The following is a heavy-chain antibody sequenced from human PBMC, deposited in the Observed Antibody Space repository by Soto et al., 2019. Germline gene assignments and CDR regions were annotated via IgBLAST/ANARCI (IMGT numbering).Heavy chain of an antibody. CDR2: ISYDGRNK. J-gene: IGHJ5*02. Sequence: QVQLVESGGGVVQPGRSLRLSCAASGFTFSSYAMHWVRQAPGKGLEWVAVISYDGRNKYYADSVKGRFTISRDNSKYPLYLQMNSLRAEDTAVYYCARESCYCSGGSCLGWRFGPGGQGTLVTVSS. D-gene: IGHD2-15*01. V-gene: IGHV3-30-3*01. CDR3: ARESCYCSGGSCLGWRFGP. CDR1: GFTFSSYA.